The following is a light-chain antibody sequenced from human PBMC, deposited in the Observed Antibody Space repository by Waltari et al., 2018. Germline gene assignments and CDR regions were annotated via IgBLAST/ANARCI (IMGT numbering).Light chain of an antibody. CDR3: QRYVRFFPLT. Sequence: EIVLTQSPGTLSLSPGERATLSCRASQSVDNNYLAWYQQKPGQAPRLLIYGASNRAIGISDRFSGSGSVTDFTLTIIRLEPEDFAVYYCQRYVRFFPLTFGVGTKVEIK. CDR2: GAS. J-gene: IGKJ4*01. V-gene: IGKV3-20*01. CDR1: QSVDNNY.